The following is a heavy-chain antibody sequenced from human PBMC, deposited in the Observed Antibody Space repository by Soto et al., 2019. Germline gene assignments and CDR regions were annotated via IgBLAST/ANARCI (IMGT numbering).Heavy chain of an antibody. CDR3: ARGNPFNYAGFDV. CDR1: GYTFSDFD. D-gene: IGHD3-16*01. Sequence: QAHLEQSGAELKRPGASVKVSWKASGYTFSDFDINWLRQASGQGPEWMGWMNAKSGDTFFAQRFQGKFNMTWDTSLSTAYMEVGSLTSDDTAIYYCARGNPFNYAGFDVWGQGTTVAVSS. V-gene: IGHV1-8*01. J-gene: IGHJ6*02. CDR2: MNAKSGDT.